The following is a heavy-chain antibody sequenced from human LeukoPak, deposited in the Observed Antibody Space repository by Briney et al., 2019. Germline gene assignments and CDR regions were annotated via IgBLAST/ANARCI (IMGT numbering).Heavy chain of an antibody. D-gene: IGHD1-7*01. J-gene: IGHJ5*02. V-gene: IGHV4-31*03. CDR2: IYYSGST. CDR1: GGSISSGGYY. Sequence: SETLSLTCTISGGSISSGGYYWSWIRQHPGKGLEWIGCIYYSGSTYYNPSLKSRVTISVDTSKNQFSLKLSSVTAADTAVYYCARVRRRQIELRRGALWFDPWGQGTLVTVSS. CDR3: ARVRRRQIELRRGALWFDP.